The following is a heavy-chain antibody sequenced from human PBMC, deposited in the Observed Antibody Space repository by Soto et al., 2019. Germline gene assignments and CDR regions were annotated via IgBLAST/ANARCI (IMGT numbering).Heavy chain of an antibody. V-gene: IGHV3-11*06. D-gene: IGHD1-1*01. Sequence: GGSLSLSCEGSGFTFSDYYISWIRQGPGKGLEWISYISTIGTFSRYSDSVKGRFSISRDNTKNLLYLQMNSLRAEDTAVYYCARSGDNYNRLDYWGQGTPVTVSS. J-gene: IGHJ4*02. CDR2: ISTIGTFS. CDR1: GFTFSDYY. CDR3: ARSGDNYNRLDY.